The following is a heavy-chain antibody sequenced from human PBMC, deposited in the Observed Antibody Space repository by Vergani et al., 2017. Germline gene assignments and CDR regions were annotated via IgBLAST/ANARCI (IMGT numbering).Heavy chain of an antibody. V-gene: IGHV4-39*07. CDR2: IYHSGST. CDR3: ARVVVAAFDY. J-gene: IGHJ4*02. CDR1: GGSISSSSYY. D-gene: IGHD2-15*01. Sequence: QLQLQESGPGLVKPSETLSLTCTVSGGSISSSSYYWGWIRQPPGKGLEWIGSIYHSGSTNYNPSLKSRVTISVDTSKNQFSLKLSSVTAADTAVYYCARVVVAAFDYWGQGTLVTVSS.